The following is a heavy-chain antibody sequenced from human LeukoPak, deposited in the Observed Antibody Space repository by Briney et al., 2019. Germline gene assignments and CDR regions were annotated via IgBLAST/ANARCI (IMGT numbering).Heavy chain of an antibody. D-gene: IGHD3-10*01. CDR1: GGSISSYY. CDR3: ARNYYGSGSYSSFDY. J-gene: IGHJ4*02. CDR2: IYYSGST. Sequence: SETLSLTCTVSGGSISSYYWSWIRQPPGKGLEWIGYIYYSGSTNYNPSLKSRVTISVGTSKNQFSLKLSSVTAADTAVYYCARNYYGSGSYSSFDYWGQGTLVTVSS. V-gene: IGHV4-59*01.